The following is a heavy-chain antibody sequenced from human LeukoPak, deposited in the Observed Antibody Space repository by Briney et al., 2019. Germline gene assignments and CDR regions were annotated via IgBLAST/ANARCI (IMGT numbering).Heavy chain of an antibody. CDR2: ISSSSNYI. V-gene: IGHV3-21*06. CDR1: GFTFDSYT. J-gene: IGHJ3*02. D-gene: IGHD3-16*01. Sequence: GGSLRLSCAASGFTFDSYTMNWVRQAPGKGLEWVSSISSSSNYIYYADSVKGRFTISRDNAKNALYLQMTSLRAQDTAVYYCASGAPHAFDIWGHGTMVTVSS. CDR3: ASGAPHAFDI.